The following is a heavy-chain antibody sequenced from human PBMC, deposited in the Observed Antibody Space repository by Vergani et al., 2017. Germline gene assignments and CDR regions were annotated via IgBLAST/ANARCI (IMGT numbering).Heavy chain of an antibody. CDR1: GFTFSSYS. D-gene: IGHD6-13*01. CDR3: ARASSWYTFGFDY. J-gene: IGHJ4*02. V-gene: IGHV3-21*01. CDR2: ISSSSSYI. Sequence: EVQLVESGGGLVKPGGSLRLSCAASGFTFSSYSMNWVRQAPGKGLEWVSSISSSSSYIYYADSVKGRFTISRDNAKNSLYLQMNSLRAEDTAVYYCARASSWYTFGFDYWGQETLVTVSS.